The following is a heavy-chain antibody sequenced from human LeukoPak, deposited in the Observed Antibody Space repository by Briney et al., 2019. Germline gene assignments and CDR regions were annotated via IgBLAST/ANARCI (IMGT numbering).Heavy chain of an antibody. CDR2: INPNSGGT. CDR3: AREGPQGIAVAGQEALDY. V-gene: IGHV1-2*04. J-gene: IGHJ4*02. D-gene: IGHD6-19*01. CDR1: GYTFTGYY. Sequence: ASVKVSCKAFGYTFTGYYMHWVRQAPGQGLEWMGCINPNSGGTNYAQKFQGWVTMTRDTSISTAYMELSRLRSDDTAVYYCAREGPQGIAVAGQEALDYWGQGTLVTVSS.